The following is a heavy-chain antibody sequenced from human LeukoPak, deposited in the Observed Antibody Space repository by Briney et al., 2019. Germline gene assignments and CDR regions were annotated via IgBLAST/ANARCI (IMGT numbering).Heavy chain of an antibody. Sequence: GGSLRLSCAASGVTFSSYSRNWVRQAPGEGGEGGSSISSSSAYIYYADSLKGRFAISRDKAKNSLYLQMNSLRAEDTAVYYCAGSGYSFNFDYWGQGTLVTVYS. CDR2: ISSSSAYI. J-gene: IGHJ4*02. CDR3: AGSGYSFNFDY. CDR1: GVTFSSYS. V-gene: IGHV3-21*01. D-gene: IGHD3-3*01.